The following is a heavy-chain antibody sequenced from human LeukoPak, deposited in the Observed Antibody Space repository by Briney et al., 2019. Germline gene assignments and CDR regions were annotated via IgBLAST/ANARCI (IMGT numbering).Heavy chain of an antibody. CDR1: GYTFTGYY. CDR2: INPNSGGT. J-gene: IGHJ4*02. CDR3: ARDGAAAGLGDINF. V-gene: IGHV1-2*02. D-gene: IGHD6-13*01. Sequence: ASVKVSCKASGYTFTGYYIHWVRQAPGQRLEWMGWINPNSGGTNYAQRFQGRVTMTRDASISTAYMELSSLRSDDTAVYYCARDGAAAGLGDINFWGQGTLVTVSS.